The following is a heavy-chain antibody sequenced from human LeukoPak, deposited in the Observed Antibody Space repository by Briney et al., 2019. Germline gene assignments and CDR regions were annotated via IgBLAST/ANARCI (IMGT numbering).Heavy chain of an antibody. V-gene: IGHV1-69*05. CDR2: IIPIFGTA. J-gene: IGHJ4*02. Sequence: SVKVSCKASGGTFSSYAISWVRQAPGQGLEWMGRIIPIFGTANYAQKFQGRVTITTDESTSTAYMELSSLRSEDTAVYYCARDSPSRDGYNYVDCWGQGTLVTVSS. CDR1: GGTFSSYA. CDR3: ARDSPSRDGYNYVDC. D-gene: IGHD5-24*01.